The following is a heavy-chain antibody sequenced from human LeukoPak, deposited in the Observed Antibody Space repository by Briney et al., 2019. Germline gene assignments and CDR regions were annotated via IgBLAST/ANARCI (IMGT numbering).Heavy chain of an antibody. D-gene: IGHD2-15*01. V-gene: IGHV3-7*01. Sequence: GGSLRLSCEGSGFTFSNYWMGWVRQAPGKGLQWVANIKTDGSEKYYVDSVKGRFTISRDNAKNSLYLQMNSLRAEDTAVYYCARIPWDIVVVVAATHGDYWGQGTLVTVSS. CDR2: IKTDGSEK. CDR3: ARIPWDIVVVVAATHGDY. J-gene: IGHJ4*02. CDR1: GFTFSNYW.